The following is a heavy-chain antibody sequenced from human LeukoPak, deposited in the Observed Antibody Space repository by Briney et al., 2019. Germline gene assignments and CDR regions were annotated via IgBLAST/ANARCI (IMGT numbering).Heavy chain of an antibody. Sequence: SETLSLTCAVYGGSFSGYYWSWIRQPPGKGLEWIGEINHSGSTNYNPSLKSRVTISVDTSKNQFSLKLSSVTAADTDVYYCARGGGSGSYRYYYGMDVWGQGTTVTVSS. V-gene: IGHV4-34*01. J-gene: IGHJ6*02. CDR3: ARGGGSGSYRYYYGMDV. CDR2: INHSGST. D-gene: IGHD3-10*01. CDR1: GGSFSGYY.